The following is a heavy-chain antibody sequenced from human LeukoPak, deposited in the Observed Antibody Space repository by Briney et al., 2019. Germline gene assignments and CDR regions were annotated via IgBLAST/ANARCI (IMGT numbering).Heavy chain of an antibody. CDR1: GFTFSSYA. CDR3: AKTPLRCLELFYYYGMDV. D-gene: IGHD3-3*01. J-gene: IGHJ6*02. Sequence: GGSLRLSCAASGFTFSSYAMSWVRQAPGEGLEWVSSIVGGGDATYYADSVKGRFTISRDNSKNSLYLQMNSLRVEDTAVYYCAKTPLRCLELFYYYGMDVWGQGTTVTVSS. CDR2: IVGGGDAT. V-gene: IGHV3-23*01.